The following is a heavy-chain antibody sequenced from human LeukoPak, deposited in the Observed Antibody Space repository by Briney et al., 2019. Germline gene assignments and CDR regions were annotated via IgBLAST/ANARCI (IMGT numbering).Heavy chain of an antibody. Sequence: SETLSLTCTVCGDSISSYYWSWLRQSAGKGLEWIGRIYRSGSTTYNPSLESRVTISVDPSKDVLSLNLTSVTAADTAVYYCARGGATRAFDPWGQGTLVTVSS. CDR2: IYRSGST. J-gene: IGHJ5*02. V-gene: IGHV4-4*07. D-gene: IGHD1-26*01. CDR3: ARGGATRAFDP. CDR1: GDSISSYY.